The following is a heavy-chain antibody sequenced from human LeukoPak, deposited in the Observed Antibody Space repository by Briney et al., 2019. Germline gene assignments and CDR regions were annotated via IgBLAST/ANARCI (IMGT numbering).Heavy chain of an antibody. D-gene: IGHD6-13*01. CDR3: ARISRGRGIAAAGSADY. J-gene: IGHJ4*02. Sequence: GESLKISCKGSGYSFTSYWIGWVRQMPGKGLEWMGIIYPGDSDTRYSPSFQGQVTISADKSISTAYLQWSSLKASDTAMYYCARISRGRGIAAAGSADYWGQGTLVTVSS. CDR2: IYPGDSDT. CDR1: GYSFTSYW. V-gene: IGHV5-51*01.